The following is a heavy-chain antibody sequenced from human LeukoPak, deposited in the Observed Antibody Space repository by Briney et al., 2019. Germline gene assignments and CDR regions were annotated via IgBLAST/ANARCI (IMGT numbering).Heavy chain of an antibody. Sequence: ASVKVSCKASGGTFSSYAISWVRQAPGQGLEWMGGIIPIFGTANYAQKFQGRVTITADESTSTAYMELSSLRSEDTAVYYCASTPLPYGERYFDYWGQGTLVTVSS. V-gene: IGHV1-69*13. CDR1: GGTFSSYA. CDR2: IIPIFGTA. D-gene: IGHD4-17*01. J-gene: IGHJ4*02. CDR3: ASTPLPYGERYFDY.